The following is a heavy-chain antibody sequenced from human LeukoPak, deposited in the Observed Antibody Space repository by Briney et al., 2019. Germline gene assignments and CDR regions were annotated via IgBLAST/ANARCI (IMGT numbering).Heavy chain of an antibody. Sequence: GGSLRLSCAASGFTFSSYWMHWVRQAPGKGLVWVSRINTDGSSTSYADCVKGRFTISRDNAKNSLYLQMNSLRAEDTAVYYCARVRTVRGVVGWFDPWGQGTLVTVSS. J-gene: IGHJ5*02. CDR3: ARVRTVRGVVGWFDP. CDR1: GFTFSSYW. D-gene: IGHD3-10*01. CDR2: INTDGSST. V-gene: IGHV3-74*01.